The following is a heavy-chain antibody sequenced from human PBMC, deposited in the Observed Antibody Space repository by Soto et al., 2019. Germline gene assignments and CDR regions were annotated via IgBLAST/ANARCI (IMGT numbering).Heavy chain of an antibody. V-gene: IGHV4-59*08. Sequence: SETLSLTCIVSGGSISSYNWSWIRQSPGKGLEWIGYIYYSGSTNYNPSLKSRVTISVDTSKNQFSLKLSSVTAADTAVYYCARLSARGYDFWSGYPDYWGQGTLVTVSS. D-gene: IGHD3-3*01. J-gene: IGHJ4*02. CDR3: ARLSARGYDFWSGYPDY. CDR1: GGSISSYN. CDR2: IYYSGST.